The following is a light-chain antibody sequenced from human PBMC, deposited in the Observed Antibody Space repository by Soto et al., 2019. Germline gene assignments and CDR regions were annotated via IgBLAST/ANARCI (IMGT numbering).Light chain of an antibody. CDR1: SSDVGGYNY. CDR2: DVS. J-gene: IGLJ1*01. V-gene: IGLV2-14*01. Sequence: QSALTEPASVSGSPGQSITISCTGTSSDVGGYNYVSWYQQHPGKAPKLMIYDVSNRPSGVSNRFSGSKSGNTAFLTISGLQAEDEADYYCSSYTSSSTLGIYVFGTGTKVTVL. CDR3: SSYTSSSTLGIYV.